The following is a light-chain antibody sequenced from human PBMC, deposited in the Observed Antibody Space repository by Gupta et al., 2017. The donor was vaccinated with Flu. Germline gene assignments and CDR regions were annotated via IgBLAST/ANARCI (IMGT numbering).Light chain of an antibody. CDR1: RSDIGDYKY. CDR2: EVS. J-gene: IGLJ1*01. V-gene: IGLV2-14*01. Sequence: SIPISCTGTRSDIGDYKYVSWYQQFPGKAPNLIIYEVSYRPSRVSSRFSGPKSGNTASLTISGLQAEDEADYYCSSYTTSNTLVFGSGTQVTVL. CDR3: SSYTTSNTLV.